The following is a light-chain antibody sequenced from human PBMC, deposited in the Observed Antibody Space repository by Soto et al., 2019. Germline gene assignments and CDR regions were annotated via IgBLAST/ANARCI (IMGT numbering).Light chain of an antibody. J-gene: IGKJ1*01. CDR1: QSIRAGY. CDR2: DAS. V-gene: IGKV3-20*01. CDR3: QQYGSSPRT. Sequence: EIVLTQSPGTLSLSPGEGATLSCRASQSIRAGYLAWYQHHPGQAPRLLIYDASSRATGIPDRFSGSGSGTDFTLSISRLEPEDFALYYCQQYGSSPRTFGQGTKVDIK.